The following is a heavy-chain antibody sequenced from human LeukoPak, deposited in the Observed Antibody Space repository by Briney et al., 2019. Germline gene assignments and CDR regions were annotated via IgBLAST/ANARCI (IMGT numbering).Heavy chain of an antibody. CDR3: ARGHYGLDF. J-gene: IGHJ4*01. D-gene: IGHD4-17*01. CDR2: IDRSGTTT. V-gene: IGHV3-11*01. CDR1: GFTFSEHY. Sequence: GGSLRLSCAASGFTFSEHYLSWIRQAPGKGLEWVSYIDRSGTTTYFADSVKGRFTISRDNARNSLYLQMNSLRADGTAVYYCARGHYGLDFWGHGVLVTVSS.